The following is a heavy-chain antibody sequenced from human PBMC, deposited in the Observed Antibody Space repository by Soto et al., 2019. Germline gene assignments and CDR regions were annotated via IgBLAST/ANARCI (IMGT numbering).Heavy chain of an antibody. CDR1: GGSISSGGYY. CDR3: ARGCISYDFWSGYFVWFDP. Sequence: PSETLSLTCTVSGGSISSGGYYWSWIRQHPGKGLEWIGYIYYSGSTNYNPSLKSRVTISVDTSKNQFSLKLSSVTAADTAVYYCARGCISYDFWSGYFVWFDPWGQGTLVTVSS. CDR2: IYYSGST. V-gene: IGHV4-31*03. D-gene: IGHD3-3*01. J-gene: IGHJ5*02.